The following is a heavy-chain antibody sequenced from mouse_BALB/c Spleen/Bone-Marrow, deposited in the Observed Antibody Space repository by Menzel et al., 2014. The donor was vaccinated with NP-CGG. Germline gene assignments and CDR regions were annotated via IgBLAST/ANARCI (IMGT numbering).Heavy chain of an antibody. CDR2: IDPYYGGT. CDR1: GYSLTGYN. CDR3: ASEYYYCMDY. J-gene: IGHJ4*01. V-gene: IGHV1S135*01. Sequence: EVQLQQSGPELEKPGASVKISCKASGYSLTGYNMNWVKQNNGKSLEWIGNIDPYYGGTSYNQKFKGKATLTIDKPSSTTNMQIKGLTSEYSAVNYCASEYYYCMDYWGQGTSLTVSS.